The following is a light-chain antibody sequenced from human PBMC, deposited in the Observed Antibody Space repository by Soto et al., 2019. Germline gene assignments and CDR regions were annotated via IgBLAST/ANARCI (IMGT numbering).Light chain of an antibody. CDR3: QQYKTWRT. V-gene: IGKV3-15*01. J-gene: IGKJ1*01. Sequence: EIVMTQSPGTLSVSPGARVTLSCRASQSVSSHLAWYQQKPGQATRLLIYGASTRATGIPARFSGSGSGTEFTLTSSSLQSEDFALYYCQQYKTWRTFGQGTKVEIK. CDR1: QSVSSH. CDR2: GAS.